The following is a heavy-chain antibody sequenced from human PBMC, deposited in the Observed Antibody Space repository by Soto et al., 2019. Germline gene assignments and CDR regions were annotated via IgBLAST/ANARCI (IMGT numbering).Heavy chain of an antibody. Sequence: QVQLVESGGGVVQPGRSLRLSCAASGFTFSSYAMHWVRQAPGKGLEWVAVISYDGSNKYYADSVKGRFTISRDNSKNTLYLQMNSLRAEDTAVYYCAREGGQTFDYWGQGTLFTVSS. CDR1: GFTFSSYA. CDR3: AREGGQTFDY. CDR2: ISYDGSNK. J-gene: IGHJ4*02. D-gene: IGHD1-26*01. V-gene: IGHV3-30-3*01.